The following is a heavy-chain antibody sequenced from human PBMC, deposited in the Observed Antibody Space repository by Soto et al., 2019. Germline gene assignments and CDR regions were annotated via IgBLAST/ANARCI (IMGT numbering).Heavy chain of an antibody. Sequence: GGSLRLSCAASGFTFSDHYMDWVRQASGKGLEWVGRIRNKANSYTAEYAASVKGRFTISRDDSKNSLYLQMNSLKIEDTALYYCVRAGTGYQLDYWGQGNLVTVSS. D-gene: IGHD3-9*01. CDR2: IRNKANSYTA. J-gene: IGHJ4*02. CDR3: VRAGTGYQLDY. V-gene: IGHV3-72*01. CDR1: GFTFSDHY.